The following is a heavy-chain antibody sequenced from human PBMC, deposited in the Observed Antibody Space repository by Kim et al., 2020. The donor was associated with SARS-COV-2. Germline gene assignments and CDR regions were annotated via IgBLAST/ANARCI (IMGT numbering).Heavy chain of an antibody. CDR2: ISGSSRIT. CDR1: GFTFSSYT. CDR3: SSVVVAA. J-gene: IGHJ5*01. D-gene: IGHD2-15*01. V-gene: IGHV3-48*01. Sequence: GGSLRLSCAASGFTFSSYTMNWVRQAPGKGLEWVSYISGSSRITSYADSVKGRFTISRDNARNSLYLQMNSLRADDTAVYYCSSVVVAAWGHGILVTVSS.